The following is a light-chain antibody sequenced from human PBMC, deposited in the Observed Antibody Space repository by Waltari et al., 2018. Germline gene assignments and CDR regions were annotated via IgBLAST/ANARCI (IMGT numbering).Light chain of an antibody. CDR1: QSVLYSSNNKNY. V-gene: IGKV4-1*01. CDR3: QQYYSTPT. Sequence: DIVMTQSPDSLAVSLGERATINCKSSQSVLYSSNNKNYLAWYQQKPGQPPKLLIYWASTRESGVPDRFSGSGSGTDFTRTISSLQAEDVAVYDCQQYYSTPTFGQGTKVEIK. CDR2: WAS. J-gene: IGKJ1*01.